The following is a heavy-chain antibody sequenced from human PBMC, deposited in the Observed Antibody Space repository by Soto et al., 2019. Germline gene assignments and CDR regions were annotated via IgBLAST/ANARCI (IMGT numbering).Heavy chain of an antibody. V-gene: IGHV1-69*04. CDR3: ARDRNVVVPAAMFDWFDP. D-gene: IGHD2-2*01. J-gene: IGHJ5*02. Sequence: SVKVSCKASGGTFSSYTISWVRQAPGQGLEWMGRIIPILGIANYAQKSQGRVTITADKSTSTAYMELSSLRSEDTAVYYCARDRNVVVPAAMFDWFDPWGQGTLVTVSS. CDR1: GGTFSSYT. CDR2: IIPILGIA.